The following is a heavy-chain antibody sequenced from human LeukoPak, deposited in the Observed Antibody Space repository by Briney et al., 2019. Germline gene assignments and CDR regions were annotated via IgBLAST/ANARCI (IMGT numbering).Heavy chain of an antibody. V-gene: IGHV3-11*06. Sequence: GGSLRLSCAASGFTFSDHYMSWVRQAPGTGLEWLSYIGPGSGHTNYAASVKGRFTISRDNAKNSLYLQMNSLRAEDTAVYYCARHPYCSSGSCCLDYFDFWGQGTLVTVSS. CDR3: ARHPYCSSGSCCLDYFDF. CDR1: GFTFSDHY. J-gene: IGHJ4*02. CDR2: IGPGSGHT. D-gene: IGHD2-15*01.